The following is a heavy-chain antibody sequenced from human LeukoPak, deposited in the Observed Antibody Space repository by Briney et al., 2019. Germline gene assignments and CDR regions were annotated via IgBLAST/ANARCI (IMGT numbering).Heavy chain of an antibody. CDR2: IIPIFGTA. J-gene: IGHJ4*02. CDR1: GGTFSSYA. D-gene: IGHD4-23*01. CDR3: ASQAYGGNRGDFDY. Sequence: ASVKVSCKASGGTFSSYAISWVRQAPGQGLEWMGGIIPIFGTANYAQKFQGRVTITADESTSTAYMELSSLRSEDTAVYYCASQAYGGNRGDFDYWGQGTLVTVSS. V-gene: IGHV1-69*13.